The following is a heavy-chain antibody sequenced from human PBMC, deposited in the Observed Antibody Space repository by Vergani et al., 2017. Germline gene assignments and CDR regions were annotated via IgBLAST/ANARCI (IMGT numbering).Heavy chain of an antibody. Sequence: QVQLQESGPGLVKSSETLSLTCSVSFDSIRNLYCNWIRQPPGKGLEWIGSIHYSENTNYNPSLKTRVTISVDTSKNQFSLTLTSVTAAGTAGYYCASDSHSGQRADRWGQGILVTVTS. D-gene: IGHD6-19*01. CDR3: ASDSHSGQRADR. CDR2: IHYSENT. V-gene: IGHV4-59*11. J-gene: IGHJ5*02. CDR1: FDSIRNLY.